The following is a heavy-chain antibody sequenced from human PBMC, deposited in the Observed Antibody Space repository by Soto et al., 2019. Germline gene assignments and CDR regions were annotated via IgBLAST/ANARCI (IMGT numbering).Heavy chain of an antibody. D-gene: IGHD6-19*01. V-gene: IGHV1-18*01. CDR1: GYTFTSYG. CDR3: AGDQRWRVTRYSTAGMEV. Sequence: QVQLVQSGAEVKKPGASVKVSCKASGYTFTSYGISWVRQAPGQGLEWMGWISAYNGNTNYAQKLQGRVTMTTDTSTTQASMELRSLGFNEPAVYSWAGDQRWRVTRYSTAGMEVWGKGTTVT. J-gene: IGHJ6*04. CDR2: ISAYNGNT.